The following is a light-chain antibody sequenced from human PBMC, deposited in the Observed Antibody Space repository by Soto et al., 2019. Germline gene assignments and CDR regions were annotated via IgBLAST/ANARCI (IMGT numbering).Light chain of an antibody. Sequence: EVVLTQSPGTLSLSPGERATLSCRASQSVSSRYLAWYQQKPGQAPRLLIYGASSRATGIPDRFSGSGSGTDFTLTISRLEPEDSAVYYCQQYGRLFGLMFGGGTKVEIK. CDR1: QSVSSRY. CDR3: QQYGRLFGLM. CDR2: GAS. J-gene: IGKJ4*02. V-gene: IGKV3-20*01.